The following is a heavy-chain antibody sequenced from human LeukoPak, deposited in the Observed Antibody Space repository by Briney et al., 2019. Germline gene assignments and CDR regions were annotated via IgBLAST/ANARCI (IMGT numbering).Heavy chain of an antibody. CDR2: IYPGDSDT. Sequence: GGSLKISCKGSGYSFTSYWIGWVRQMPGKGLEWIGIIYPGDSDTRYSPSFQGQVTISADKSISTAYLQWSSLKASDTAMYYCARLIGELSDAFDIWGQGTMVTVSS. J-gene: IGHJ3*02. CDR1: GYSFTSYW. CDR3: ARLIGELSDAFDI. D-gene: IGHD1-26*01. V-gene: IGHV5-51*01.